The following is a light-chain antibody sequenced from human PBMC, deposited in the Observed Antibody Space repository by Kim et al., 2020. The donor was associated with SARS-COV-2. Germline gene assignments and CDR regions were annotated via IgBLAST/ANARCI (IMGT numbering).Light chain of an antibody. Sequence: EMVLTQSPGTVSLSPGEKVTLSCRASQNIRDNSLAWYQQRPGQAPRVLIYGASSRATGTTDRFSASGSGTEFTLNISRLQPEDFAVYYCQQYVDSPFTFGQGTRLEIK. CDR3: QQYVDSPFT. V-gene: IGKV3-20*01. CDR1: QNIRDNS. J-gene: IGKJ5*01. CDR2: GAS.